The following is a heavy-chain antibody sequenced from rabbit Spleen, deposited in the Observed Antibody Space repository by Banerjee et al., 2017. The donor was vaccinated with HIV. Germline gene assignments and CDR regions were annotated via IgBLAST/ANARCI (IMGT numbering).Heavy chain of an antibody. J-gene: IGHJ4*01. CDR3: ARDGAGTNYYFDL. V-gene: IGHV1S45*01. CDR2: INIGSSLT. Sequence: ELVESGGSLVQPGDSLKLSCKVSGIDFSSYGISWVRQAPGKGLEWIGCINIGSSLTYYASWAKGRFTISRTSSTTVTLEMTSLTAADTATYFCARDGAGTNYYFDLWGPGTLVTVS. D-gene: IGHD7-1*01. CDR1: GIDFSSYG.